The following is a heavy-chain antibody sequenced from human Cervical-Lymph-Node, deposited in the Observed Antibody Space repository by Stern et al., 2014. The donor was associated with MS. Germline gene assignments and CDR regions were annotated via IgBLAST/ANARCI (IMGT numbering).Heavy chain of an antibody. V-gene: IGHV1-58*01. D-gene: IGHD3-22*01. J-gene: IGHJ5*02. CDR2: IDVGSGNT. Sequence: QLVQSGPEVKKPGTSVKVSCKASGFTFTSSAVQWVRQARGQRLEWIGWIDVGSGNTNYAQKFQERVTITRDMSTSTAYMELSSLRSEDTAVYYCAARANYYDSPGDWFDPWGQGTLVTVSS. CDR3: AARANYYDSPGDWFDP. CDR1: GFTFTSSA.